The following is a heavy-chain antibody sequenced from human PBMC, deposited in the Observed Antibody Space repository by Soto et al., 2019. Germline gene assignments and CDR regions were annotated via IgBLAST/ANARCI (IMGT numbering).Heavy chain of an antibody. CDR1: GFTFSSFF. V-gene: IGHV3-23*01. J-gene: IGHJ3*01. CDR2: IGANGGGT. Sequence: EVQLLEPGGGLVQPGGSLRLSCAASGFTFSSFFMSWVRQAPGKGLDWVSGIGANGGGTYYADSVKGRFIISRDNSKNPLYLEMNSLGGEGPAVYYFARDPNGCYLGAFDFWGQKTMVTVSS. D-gene: IGHD1-26*01. CDR3: ARDPNGCYLGAFDF.